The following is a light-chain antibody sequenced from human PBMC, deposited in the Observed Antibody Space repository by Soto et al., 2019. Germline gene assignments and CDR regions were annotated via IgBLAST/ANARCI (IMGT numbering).Light chain of an antibody. Sequence: QSVLTQPPSASGTPGQRVTIACSGSSSNIGSTTVKWYQQLPGTAPKLLIYNNNQRPSGVPDRFSGSKSGTSASLAISGLQSADEADYYCAAWDDSLNGVVFGGGTKVTVL. CDR1: SSNIGSTT. CDR3: AAWDDSLNGVV. V-gene: IGLV1-44*01. J-gene: IGLJ3*02. CDR2: NNN.